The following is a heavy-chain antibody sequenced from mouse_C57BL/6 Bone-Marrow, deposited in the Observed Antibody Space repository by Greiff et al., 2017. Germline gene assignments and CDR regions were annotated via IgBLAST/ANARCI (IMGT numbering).Heavy chain of an antibody. CDR3: ARVRAILYYFDY. CDR2: IYLGGGYT. D-gene: IGHD3-3*01. J-gene: IGHJ2*01. Sequence: SGAELVRPGTSVKMSCKASGYTFTYYWIGWAKQRPGHGLEWIGDIYLGGGYTNYNEKFKGKATLSADKSYSTAYMQFSSLTSEDSAIYYCARVRAILYYFDYWGQGTTLTVSS. V-gene: IGHV1-63*01. CDR1: GYTFTYYW.